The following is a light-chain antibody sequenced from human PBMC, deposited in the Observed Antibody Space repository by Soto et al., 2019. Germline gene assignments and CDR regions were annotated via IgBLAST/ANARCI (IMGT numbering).Light chain of an antibody. CDR1: RSISDW. CDR3: QQYETFSGT. Sequence: IQMTQSASTVSPSVGDRVTITCRASRSISDWLAWYQQKPGKAPNLLIYDASALPRGVPSRFSGSGSGTKFTLTIASLQPDDFATYYCQQYETFSGTFGPGTKVDIK. V-gene: IGKV1-5*01. J-gene: IGKJ1*01. CDR2: DAS.